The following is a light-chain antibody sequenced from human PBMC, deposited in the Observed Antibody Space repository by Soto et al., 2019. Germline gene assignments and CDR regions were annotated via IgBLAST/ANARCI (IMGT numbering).Light chain of an antibody. CDR1: QTISSW. Sequence: DIQMTQSPSTLSGSVGDRVTITCRASQTISSWLAWYQQKPGKAPKLLIYDASNLEIGVPSRFSGGGSGTHFTFTISSLQTEDIGTYYCQQYDILPITFGRGTRLEIK. CDR3: QQYDILPIT. V-gene: IGKV1-33*01. CDR2: DAS. J-gene: IGKJ5*01.